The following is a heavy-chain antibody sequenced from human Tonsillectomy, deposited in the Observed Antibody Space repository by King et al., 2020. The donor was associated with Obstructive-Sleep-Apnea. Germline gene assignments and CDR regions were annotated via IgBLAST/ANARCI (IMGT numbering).Heavy chain of an antibody. V-gene: IGHV3-43*01. Sequence: VQLVESGGAVVQPGGSLRLSCVASGFTFDDYTMHWVRQAPGKGLEWVSLISWEDSNTNYADSVKGRFTISRDNTKNSLYLQMNRLRTDDTALYYCKTSHYWGQGTLVTVSA. J-gene: IGHJ4*02. CDR3: KTSHY. CDR2: ISWEDSNT. CDR1: GFTFDDYT.